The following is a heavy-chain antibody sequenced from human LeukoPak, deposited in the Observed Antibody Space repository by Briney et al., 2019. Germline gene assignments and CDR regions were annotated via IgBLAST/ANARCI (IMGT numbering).Heavy chain of an antibody. CDR1: GYTFTSYD. CDR2: MNPNSGNT. D-gene: IGHD3-16*01. CDR3: AKDHSFRGNYYCYMDV. Sequence: GSVKVSCKASGYTFTSYDINWVRQATGQGLEWMGWMNPNSGNTGYAQKFQGRVTITRNTSISTAYMELSSLRPEDTALYYCAKDHSFRGNYYCYMDVWGKGTTVTVSS. V-gene: IGHV1-8*03. J-gene: IGHJ6*03.